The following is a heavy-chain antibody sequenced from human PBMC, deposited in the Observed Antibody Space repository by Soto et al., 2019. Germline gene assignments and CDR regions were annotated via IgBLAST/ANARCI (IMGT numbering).Heavy chain of an antibody. D-gene: IGHD1-20*01. V-gene: IGHV4-39*01. CDR2: FHKSRSI. CDR1: GGSISNSNDH. Sequence: SETLSLTCTVSGGSISNSNDHWGWIRQSPGQGLEWIGSFHKSRSIYHNPPFKSRATISVDTSKNQFSLKVNSVIAADTAVYYCARSSREGITGTTWLYYFDYWGQGTLVTVSS. CDR3: ARSSREGITGTTWLYYFDY. J-gene: IGHJ4*02.